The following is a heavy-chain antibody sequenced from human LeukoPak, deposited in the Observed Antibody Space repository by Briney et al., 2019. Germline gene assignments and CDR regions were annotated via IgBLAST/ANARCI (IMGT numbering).Heavy chain of an antibody. J-gene: IGHJ4*02. V-gene: IGHV3-23*01. CDR2: IHFRSGGT. CDR1: GITFSSYA. Sequence: GGSLRLSCVVSGITFSSYAMTWVRQAPGKGLEWVSNIHFRSGGTFYADSVKGRFTISKDTSKNTLYLQMSSLRADDTAVYYCARDESDYWGQGTLVTVSS. CDR3: ARDESDY.